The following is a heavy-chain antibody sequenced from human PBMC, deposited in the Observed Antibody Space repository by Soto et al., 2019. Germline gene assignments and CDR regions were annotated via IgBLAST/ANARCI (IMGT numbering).Heavy chain of an antibody. D-gene: IGHD2-2*01. CDR1: GFTFSSYA. Sequence: EVQLLESGGGLVQPGGSLRLSCAASGFTFSSYAMSWVRQAPGKGLEWVSAISGSGGSTYYADSVKGRFTISRDNSKNSLYLQMNSLRAEDTAVYYCAKALVPAARTKWFDPWCQGTLVTVSS. V-gene: IGHV3-23*01. CDR3: AKALVPAARTKWFDP. CDR2: ISGSGGST. J-gene: IGHJ5*02.